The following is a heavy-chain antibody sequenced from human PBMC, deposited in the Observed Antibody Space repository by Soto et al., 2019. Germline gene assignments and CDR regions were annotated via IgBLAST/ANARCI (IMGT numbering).Heavy chain of an antibody. CDR3: ARRVGGTSMVRGVSYYFDY. Sequence: EVQLVESGGGLVQPGGSLRLSCAASGFTFSSYSMNWVRQAPGKGLEWVSYISSSSSTIYYADSVKGRFTISRDNAKKSLYLQMNSLRDEDTAVYYCARRVGGTSMVRGVSYYFDYWGQGTLVTVSS. CDR1: GFTFSSYS. CDR2: ISSSSSTI. V-gene: IGHV3-48*02. D-gene: IGHD3-10*01. J-gene: IGHJ4*02.